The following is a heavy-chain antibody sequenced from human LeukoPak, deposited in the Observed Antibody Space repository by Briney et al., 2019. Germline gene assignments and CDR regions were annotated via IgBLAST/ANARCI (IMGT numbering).Heavy chain of an antibody. CDR2: SYYSWST. CDR3: ARDQICSSTSCYQGASYYYYMDV. CDR1: GGSLSSYY. V-gene: IGHV4-59*01. J-gene: IGHJ6*03. D-gene: IGHD2-2*01. Sequence: PSETLSLTCTVSGGSLSSYYWSWIRQPPGKGLAWIGYSYYSWSTNYNPSLQRRVTISVDTSKNQFSLKLSSVTAADTAVYYCARDQICSSTSCYQGASYYYYMDVWGKGTTVTVSS.